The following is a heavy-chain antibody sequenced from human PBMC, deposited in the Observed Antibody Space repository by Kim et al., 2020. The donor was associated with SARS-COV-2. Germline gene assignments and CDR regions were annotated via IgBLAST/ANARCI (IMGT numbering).Heavy chain of an antibody. CDR1: GASISGSNYY. J-gene: IGHJ4*02. D-gene: IGHD2-2*01. Sequence: SETLSLTCTVSGASISGSNYYWSWIRQPPGKGLEWIGGSNNSGYTYANPSPKIRVPFSVNASKTQFSLSLSSLTPAATVVNNLPGGPVPVKTGYWGRGPL. CDR3: PGGPVPVKTGY. V-gene: IGHV4-39*01. CDR2: SNNSGYT.